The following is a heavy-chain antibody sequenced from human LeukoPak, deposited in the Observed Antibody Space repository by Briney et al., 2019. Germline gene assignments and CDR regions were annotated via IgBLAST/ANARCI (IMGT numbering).Heavy chain of an antibody. V-gene: IGHV3-7*01. J-gene: IGHJ4*02. CDR2: INADGSSR. CDR3: ARDRAGGDYDY. D-gene: IGHD3-16*01. Sequence: GGSLRLSCVASGLTFSSSWMTWVRQAPGKGLEWVAIINADGSSRGHGDSVMDRFTISRDNAKNSLYLQMNSLRVEDTAVYSCARDRAGGDYDYWGQGTLVTVSS. CDR1: GLTFSSSW.